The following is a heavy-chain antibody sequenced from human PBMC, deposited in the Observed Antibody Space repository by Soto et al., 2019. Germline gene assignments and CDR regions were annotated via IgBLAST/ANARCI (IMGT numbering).Heavy chain of an antibody. D-gene: IGHD3-3*01. CDR2: IHLDGREK. CDR3: VRSAPYGDLWNCYQPLDL. Sequence: PRGSLRLSCQVSGFTLTSFWMTWGRHAPGKGLEWVANIHLDGREKNYLESVKGGFTLSRDNTNNSEYLQMNSMRVEDTALYYCVRSAPYGDLWNCYQPLDLWGQGTLVTVSS. CDR1: GFTLTSFW. J-gene: IGHJ5*02. V-gene: IGHV3-7*03.